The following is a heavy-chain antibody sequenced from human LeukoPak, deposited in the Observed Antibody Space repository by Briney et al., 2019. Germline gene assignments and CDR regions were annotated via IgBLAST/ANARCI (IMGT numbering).Heavy chain of an antibody. J-gene: IGHJ4*02. CDR3: AKDSTDSNYPLSFFDF. Sequence: GGSLRLSCAASGFTFSNYAMNWVRQAPGKGLEFVSGISGSGGGTYYADSVKGRFTISRDNSKNTLYLHMNSLRAQDTAVYYCAKDSTDSNYPLSFFDFWAREPWSPSPQ. CDR2: ISGSGGGT. V-gene: IGHV3-23*01. CDR1: GFTFSNYA. D-gene: IGHD4-11*01.